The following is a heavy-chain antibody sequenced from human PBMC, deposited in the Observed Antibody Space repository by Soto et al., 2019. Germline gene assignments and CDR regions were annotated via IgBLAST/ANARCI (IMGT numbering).Heavy chain of an antibody. CDR2: INPNSGGT. V-gene: IGHV1-2*04. Sequence: ASVKVSCKASGYTFTGYYMHWVRQAPGQGLEWMGWINPNSGGTNYAQKFQGWVTMTRDTSISTAYMEVSRLRSDDTAVYYCASAGAPVGGYSSSSRHNYYYYMDVWGKGTTVTVSS. J-gene: IGHJ6*03. CDR3: ASAGAPVGGYSSSSRHNYYYYMDV. D-gene: IGHD6-6*01. CDR1: GYTFTGYY.